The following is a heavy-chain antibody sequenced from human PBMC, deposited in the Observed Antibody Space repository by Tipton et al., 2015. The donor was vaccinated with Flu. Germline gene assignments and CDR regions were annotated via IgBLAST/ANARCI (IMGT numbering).Heavy chain of an antibody. CDR2: IFHIGSS. V-gene: IGHV4-38-2*02. D-gene: IGHD3-10*01. CDR3: ARVTTQVFGGDAFDI. Sequence: TLSLTCTVSGGSINSYYWSWIRQPPGKGLEWIGSIFHIGSSYYNPSLQSRVTISVDTSKNQFSLKLTSVTAADTAVYYCARVTTQVFGGDAFDIWGQGTTVTVSS. CDR1: GGSINSYY. J-gene: IGHJ3*02.